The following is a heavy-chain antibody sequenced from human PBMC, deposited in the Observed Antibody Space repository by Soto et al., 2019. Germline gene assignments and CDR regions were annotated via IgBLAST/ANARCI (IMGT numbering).Heavy chain of an antibody. D-gene: IGHD5-12*01. CDR1: GFTLRTNG. CDR3: AGRSGYSY. CDR2: ILGSGGDT. J-gene: IGHJ4*02. V-gene: IGHV3-23*01. Sequence: GGSLRLSCAATGFTLRTNGMSWFRQAPGKGLEWVSSILGSGGDTYYADSLKGRFTISRDNSKNTLYLQLNSLGAEDTALKYCAGRSGYSYLGQGTLVTVSS.